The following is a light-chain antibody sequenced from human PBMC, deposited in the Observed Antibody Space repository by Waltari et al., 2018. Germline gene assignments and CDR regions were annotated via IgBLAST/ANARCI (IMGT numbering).Light chain of an antibody. CDR3: CSYAGSYTLL. V-gene: IGLV2-11*01. CDR2: AVS. J-gene: IGLJ2*01. Sequence: QSALTQPRSVSGSPGQSVTISCTGTSSDVGAYNYVSWYQQHPGKAPQLMMYAVSKRTSGGPDRFSGSKAGNTASLTISGLQAEDEAYYSCCSYAGSYTLLFGGGTKLTVL. CDR1: SSDVGAYNY.